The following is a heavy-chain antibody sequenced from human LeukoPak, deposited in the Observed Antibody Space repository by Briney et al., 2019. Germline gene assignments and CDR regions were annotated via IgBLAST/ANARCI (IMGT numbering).Heavy chain of an antibody. CDR3: ARERITMVRGTQYNWFDP. Sequence: ASVKVSCKASGYTFTSYYVHWVRQAPGQGLEWMGIINPSGGSTSYAQKFQGRVTMTRDTSTSTVYMELSSLRSEDTAVYYCARERITMVRGTQYNWFDPWGQGTLVTVSS. J-gene: IGHJ5*02. V-gene: IGHV1-46*01. CDR2: INPSGGST. D-gene: IGHD3-10*01. CDR1: GYTFTSYY.